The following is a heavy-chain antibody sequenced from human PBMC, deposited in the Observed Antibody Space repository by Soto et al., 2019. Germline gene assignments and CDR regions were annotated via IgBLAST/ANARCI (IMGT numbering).Heavy chain of an antibody. V-gene: IGHV4-31*03. CDR3: ARDKTGTTLNYYFGMDV. Sequence: SETLSLTCTVSGGSISSGGYYWSWIRQHPGKGLEWIGYIYYSGSTYYNPSLKSRVTISVDTSKNQFSLNLSSVTSADTAVYFCARDKTGTTLNYYFGMDVWGQGTTVTVSS. D-gene: IGHD1-7*01. CDR1: GGSISSGGYY. J-gene: IGHJ6*02. CDR2: IYYSGST.